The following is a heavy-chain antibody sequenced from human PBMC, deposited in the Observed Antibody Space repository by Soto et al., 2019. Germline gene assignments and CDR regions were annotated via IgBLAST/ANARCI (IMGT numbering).Heavy chain of an antibody. D-gene: IGHD6-19*01. CDR1: GYTFTSYY. CDR3: ARDRGIAGSGWLRAFDI. J-gene: IGHJ3*02. CDR2: INPSGGST. V-gene: IGHV1-46*03. Sequence: GASVKVSCKASGYTFTSYYMHWVRQAPGQGLEWMGIINPSGGSTSYAQKFQGRVTMTRDTSTSTVCMELSSLRSEDTAVYYCARDRGIAGSGWLRAFDIWGQGTMVTVSS.